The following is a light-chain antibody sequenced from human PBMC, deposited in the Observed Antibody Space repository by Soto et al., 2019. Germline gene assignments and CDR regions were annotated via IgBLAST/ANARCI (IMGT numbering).Light chain of an antibody. V-gene: IGLV2-23*01. CDR2: EGH. Sequence: QSALAQPASVSGSPGQSITISCTGTSGFVGSFSLVSWYQQHPGKAPKVMISEGHRRPSGVPDRFSGSPSVNSASLTISGLQADAEPDYYCCLYLGATPYAFGTGTKVTAL. CDR3: CLYLGATPYA. J-gene: IGLJ1*01. CDR1: SGFVGSFSL.